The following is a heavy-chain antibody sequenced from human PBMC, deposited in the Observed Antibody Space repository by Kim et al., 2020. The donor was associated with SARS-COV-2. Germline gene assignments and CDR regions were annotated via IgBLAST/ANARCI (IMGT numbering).Heavy chain of an antibody. V-gene: IGHV3-9*01. CDR1: GFTFDDYA. CDR2: ISWNSGSI. CDR3: AKGADYDFWSRLDY. Sequence: GGSLRLSCAASGFTFDDYAMHWVRQAPGKGLEWVSGISWNSGSIGYADSVKGRFTISRDNAKNSLYLQMNSLRAEDTALYYCAKGADYDFWSRLDYWGQGTLVTVSS. D-gene: IGHD3-3*01. J-gene: IGHJ4*02.